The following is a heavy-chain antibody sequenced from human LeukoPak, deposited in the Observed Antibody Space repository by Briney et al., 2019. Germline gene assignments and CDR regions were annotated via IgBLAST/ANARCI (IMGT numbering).Heavy chain of an antibody. CDR3: ARGYSSSVDY. CDR1: GFTFSSYA. D-gene: IGHD6-13*01. CDR2: ISSNGGST. Sequence: GGSLRLSCAASGFTFSSYAMHWVRQAPGKGLEYVSAISSNGGSTYYANSVKGRFTISRDNAKNTLFLQMNSLRAEDTAVYYCARGYSSSVDYWGQGTLVTVSS. V-gene: IGHV3-64*01. J-gene: IGHJ4*02.